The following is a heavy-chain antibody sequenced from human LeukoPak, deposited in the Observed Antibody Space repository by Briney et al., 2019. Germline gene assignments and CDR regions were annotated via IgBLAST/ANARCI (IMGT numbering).Heavy chain of an antibody. Sequence: KTSETLSLTCTVSGGSISSYYWSWIRQPPGKGLEWIGYIYHSGSTYYNPSLKSRVTISVDRSKNQFSLKLSSVTAADTAVYYCARGCGGSCYLDYWGQGTLVTVSS. V-gene: IGHV4-59*12. J-gene: IGHJ4*02. D-gene: IGHD2-15*01. CDR1: GGSISSYY. CDR2: IYHSGST. CDR3: ARGCGGSCYLDY.